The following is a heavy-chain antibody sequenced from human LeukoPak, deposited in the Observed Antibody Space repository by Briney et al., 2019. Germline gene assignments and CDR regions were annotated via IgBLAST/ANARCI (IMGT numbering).Heavy chain of an antibody. CDR2: INGDGSST. V-gene: IGHV3-74*01. Sequence: GGSQRLSCAASEFTFWMHWVRQAPGKGLVWVSQINGDGSSTSYADSVKGRLTISRDNAKNTLYLQMNSLRAEDTAVYYCGNLDWGQGTLVTVSS. CDR3: GNLD. CDR1: EFTFW. J-gene: IGHJ4*02.